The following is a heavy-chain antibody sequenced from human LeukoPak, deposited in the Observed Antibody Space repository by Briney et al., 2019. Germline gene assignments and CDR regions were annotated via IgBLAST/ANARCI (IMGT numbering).Heavy chain of an antibody. CDR1: GFTFSRYA. J-gene: IGHJ4*02. V-gene: IGHV3-23*01. Sequence: GRSLRLSCTASGFTFSRYAMYWVRQAPGMGLEWVSGIFGSGGSAHYAGSVKGRFTISRDNSQNTVYLQMNSLRAEDTAVYYCGKTTTGYSSGRNPAWPVDYWGQGTLVTVSS. CDR2: IFGSGGSA. D-gene: IGHD6-19*01. CDR3: GKTTTGYSSGRNPAWPVDY.